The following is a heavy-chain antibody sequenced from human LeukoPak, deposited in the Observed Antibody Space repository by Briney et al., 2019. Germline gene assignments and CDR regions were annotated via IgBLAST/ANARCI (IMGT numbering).Heavy chain of an antibody. CDR2: INHSGST. D-gene: IGHD3-10*01. CDR1: GGSFSGYY. V-gene: IGHV4-34*01. CDR3: AGGYGDYGSGSYYTGGDY. J-gene: IGHJ4*02. Sequence: PSETLSLTCAVYGGSFSGYYWSWIRQPPGKGLEWIGEINHSGSTNYNPSLKSRVTISVDTSKNQFSLKLSSVTAADTAVYYCAGGYGDYGSGSYYTGGDYWGQGTLVTVSS.